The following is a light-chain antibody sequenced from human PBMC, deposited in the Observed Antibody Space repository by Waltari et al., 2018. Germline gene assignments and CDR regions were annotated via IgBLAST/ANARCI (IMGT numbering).Light chain of an antibody. J-gene: IGLJ3*02. V-gene: IGLV3-10*01. CDR1: ALPKKY. Sequence: SYELTQPPSVSVFPGQTARITCSGDALPKKYAYWFQQKSGQAPVVVIYEDSERPSGIPERFSASTSGTVATLTISGGQVEDEADYYCYSTDSSVNHRVFGGGTKLTVL. CDR3: YSTDSSVNHRV. CDR2: EDS.